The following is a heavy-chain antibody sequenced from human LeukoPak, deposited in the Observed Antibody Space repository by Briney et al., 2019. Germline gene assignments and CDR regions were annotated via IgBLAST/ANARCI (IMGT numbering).Heavy chain of an antibody. CDR2: IGADNGNT. Sequence: ASVKVSCKASGYTFSIYGITWVRQAPGQGLEWMGFIGADNGNTNYAQKFQGRVTMTTDTSTSTGYMELRSLRADDTAVYYCVRCGATVTVFFDYWGQGTLVTVSS. CDR1: GYTFSIYG. D-gene: IGHD4-17*01. J-gene: IGHJ4*02. CDR3: VRCGATVTVFFDY. V-gene: IGHV1-18*01.